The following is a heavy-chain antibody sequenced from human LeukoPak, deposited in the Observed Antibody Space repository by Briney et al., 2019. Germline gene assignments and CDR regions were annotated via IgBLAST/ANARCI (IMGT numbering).Heavy chain of an antibody. J-gene: IGHJ5*02. CDR2: IYYSGSSGIT. D-gene: IGHD6-13*01. V-gene: IGHV4-59*01. CDR1: GGSISGYF. CDR3: ARDISSSSWFSNWFDP. Sequence: SETLSLTCTVSGGSISGYFWSWIRQPPGKGLEWIGYIYYSGSSGITHYNPSLRSRVTISVDTSKNQFSLKLSSVTAADTAVYYCARDISSSSWFSNWFDPWGQGTLVTVSS.